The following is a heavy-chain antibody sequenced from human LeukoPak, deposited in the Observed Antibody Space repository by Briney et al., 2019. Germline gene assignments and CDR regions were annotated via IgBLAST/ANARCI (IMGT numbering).Heavy chain of an antibody. J-gene: IGHJ5*02. CDR1: GYTFTNYG. V-gene: IGHV1-18*01. CDR2: ISAYNGNI. Sequence: ASVKVSCKASGYTFTNYGISWVRQAPGQGLEWMGWISAYNGNINYAQKLQGRVTMTTDTSTSTAYMELRSLRSDDTAVYYCARARLLRYYDWLLYHSNWFDPWGQGTLVTVSS. D-gene: IGHD3-9*01. CDR3: ARARLLRYYDWLLYHSNWFDP.